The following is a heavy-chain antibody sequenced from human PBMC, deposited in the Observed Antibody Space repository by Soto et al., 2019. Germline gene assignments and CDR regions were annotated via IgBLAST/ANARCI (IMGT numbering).Heavy chain of an antibody. CDR2: ISYDGSNK. V-gene: IGHV3-30*18. Sequence: GGSLRLSCAASGFTFSSYGMHWVRQAPGKGLEWVAVISYDGSNKYYADSVKGRFTISRDNSKNTLYLQMNSLRAEDTAVYYCAKDGFLPRYYYYDSSGYRKDYWGQGTLVTVSS. CDR3: AKDGFLPRYYYYDSSGYRKDY. J-gene: IGHJ4*02. CDR1: GFTFSSYG. D-gene: IGHD3-22*01.